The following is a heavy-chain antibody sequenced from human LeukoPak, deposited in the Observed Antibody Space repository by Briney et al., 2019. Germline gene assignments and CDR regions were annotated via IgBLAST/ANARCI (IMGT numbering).Heavy chain of an antibody. D-gene: IGHD2-15*01. V-gene: IGHV3-21*01. Sequence: RGSLRLSCAASGFTFSSYSMNWVSQAPGKGLEWVSSISSSSSYIYDADSVKGRFTISRDNARNSLYLQMNSLRAEDTAVYYCARDLAPQCSGGSCYPAPTWFDPWGQGTLVTVSS. CDR1: GFTFSSYS. CDR2: ISSSSSYI. CDR3: ARDLAPQCSGGSCYPAPTWFDP. J-gene: IGHJ5*02.